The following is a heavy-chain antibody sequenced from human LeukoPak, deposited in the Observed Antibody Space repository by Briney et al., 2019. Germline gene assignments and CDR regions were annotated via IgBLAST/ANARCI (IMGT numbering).Heavy chain of an antibody. D-gene: IGHD3-3*01. CDR1: GYTLTELS. V-gene: IGHV1-24*01. Sequence: ASVKVSCKVSGYTLTELSMHWVRQAPGKGLEWMGGFDPEDGETIYAQKFQGRVTMTEDTSTDTAYMELSSLRSEDTAVYYCARVYYDFWSGYYTPYYFDYWGQGTLVTVSS. J-gene: IGHJ4*02. CDR2: FDPEDGET. CDR3: ARVYYDFWSGYYTPYYFDY.